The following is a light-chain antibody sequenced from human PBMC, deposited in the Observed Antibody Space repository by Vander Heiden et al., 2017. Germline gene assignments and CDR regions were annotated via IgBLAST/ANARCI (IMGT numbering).Light chain of an antibody. CDR3: QRYKNWPPT. V-gene: IGKV3-15*01. CDR1: QSVTSD. CDR2: GAS. Sequence: EIVMTQSPATLSVSPGERATLPARASQSVTSDLAWYQQKPGQAPRLLIYGASTSATGIPARFSGSGSGTDFTLSISGLQAEDVAVCYCQRYKNWPPTFGPGTKVDIK. J-gene: IGKJ3*01.